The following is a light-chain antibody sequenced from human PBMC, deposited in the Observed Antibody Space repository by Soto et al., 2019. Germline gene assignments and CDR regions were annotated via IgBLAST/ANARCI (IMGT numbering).Light chain of an antibody. CDR3: AGWDDSLHGLL. V-gene: IGLV1-44*01. J-gene: IGLJ1*01. CDR1: SSNIGTYT. Sequence: QTVVTQPPSVSGTPGQRVTISCSGGSSNIGTYTVNWYQQLPETAPKLLIYRNNLRPSGVPDRFSASKSGTSASLAISGLRSEDEGDYFCAGWDDSLHGLLFGAGTKVTVL. CDR2: RNN.